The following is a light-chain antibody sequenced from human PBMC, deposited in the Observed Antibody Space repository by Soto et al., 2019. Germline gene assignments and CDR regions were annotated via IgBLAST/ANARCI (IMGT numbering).Light chain of an antibody. CDR2: EVS. CDR3: SSYTSSSTLYV. J-gene: IGLJ1*01. Sequence: QSALTQPASVSGSPGQSITISCTGTSSDVGGYNYVSWYQQHPGKAPKLMIYEVSNRPSGGSNRFSGSKSGNTASLTISGLQAEDEADYYCSSYTSSSTLYVCGTGTKVTVL. CDR1: SSDVGGYNY. V-gene: IGLV2-14*01.